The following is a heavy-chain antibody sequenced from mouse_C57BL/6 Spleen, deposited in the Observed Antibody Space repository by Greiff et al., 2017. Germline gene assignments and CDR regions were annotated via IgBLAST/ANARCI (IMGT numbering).Heavy chain of an antibody. J-gene: IGHJ2*01. CDR1: GFTFSSYG. CDR3: ARQGGDFDY. Sequence: EVKLVESGGDSVKPGGSLKLSCAASGFTFSSYGMSWVRQTPDKRLEWVATISSGGSYTYYPDSVKGRFTISRDNAKNTLYLQMSSLKSEDTAMYYCARQGGDFDYWGQGTTLTVSS. V-gene: IGHV5-6*01. CDR2: ISSGGSYT.